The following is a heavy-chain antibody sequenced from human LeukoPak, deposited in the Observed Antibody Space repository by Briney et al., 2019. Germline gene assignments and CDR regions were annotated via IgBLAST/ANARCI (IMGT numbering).Heavy chain of an antibody. CDR3: ARGKSAALGAFDI. CDR2: IRGSGDST. Sequence: PGGSLRLSCAASGFTFSIYGMSWVRQAPGKGLEWVSAIRGSGDSTYYADSVKGRFTISRDNAKNSLYLQMNSLRAEDTAVYYCARGKSAALGAFDIWGQGTMVTVSS. D-gene: IGHD2-2*01. J-gene: IGHJ3*02. CDR1: GFTFSIYG. V-gene: IGHV3-23*01.